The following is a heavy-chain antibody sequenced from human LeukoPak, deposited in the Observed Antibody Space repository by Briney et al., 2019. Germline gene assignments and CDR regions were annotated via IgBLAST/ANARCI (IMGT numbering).Heavy chain of an antibody. V-gene: IGHV4-38-2*02. CDR2: IYHSGST. CDR1: GYSISSGYY. CDR3: ARGAAAGRNFDY. D-gene: IGHD6-13*01. J-gene: IGHJ4*02. Sequence: SETLSLTCTVSGYSISSGYYWGWIRQPPGKGLEWIGSIYHSGSTYYNPSLKSRVTISVDTSKNQFSLKLSSVTAADTAVYYCARGAAAGRNFDYWGQGTLVTVSS.